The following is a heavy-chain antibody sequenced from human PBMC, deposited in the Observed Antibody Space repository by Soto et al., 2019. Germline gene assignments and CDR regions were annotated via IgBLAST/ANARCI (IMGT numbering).Heavy chain of an antibody. J-gene: IGHJ4*02. V-gene: IGHV1-18*01. Sequence: QVQLVQSGAELKKPGASVKVSCKASGYTFINYGIGWVRQAPGQGLERMGWISAYIGVTHYPQKFQDRVIMTIDTYTSTAYMELRSLRSDDTAVYHCARGFRTVPFDYWGQGTLVTVSS. CDR3: ARGFRTVPFDY. D-gene: IGHD2-2*01. CDR1: GYTFINYG. CDR2: ISAYIGVT.